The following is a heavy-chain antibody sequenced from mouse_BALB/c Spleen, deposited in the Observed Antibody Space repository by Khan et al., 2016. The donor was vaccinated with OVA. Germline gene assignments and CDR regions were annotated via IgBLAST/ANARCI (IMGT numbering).Heavy chain of an antibody. CDR3: SCAGPSHGNYGAWFAY. CDR1: GYTFTSDT. Sequence: QVQLQQSGAELARPGASVKMSCTASGYTFTSDTIYWVKQRPGQGLEGMGDINPSNIYTNYNQKFRDKATLTADKSSRPAYIQLSSLTSEDSAVTSCSCAGPSHGNYGAWFAYWGQGTLVTVSA. V-gene: IGHV1-4*01. CDR2: INPSNIYT. D-gene: IGHD2-1*01. J-gene: IGHJ3*01.